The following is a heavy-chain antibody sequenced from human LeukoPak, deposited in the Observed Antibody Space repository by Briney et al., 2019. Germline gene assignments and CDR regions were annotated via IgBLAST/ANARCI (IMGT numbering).Heavy chain of an antibody. CDR2: IYSGGST. CDR1: GFTFSSYW. V-gene: IGHV3-66*01. D-gene: IGHD2-8*01. CDR3: ARDVSVTNFDY. J-gene: IGHJ4*02. Sequence: GGSLRLSCAASGFTFSSYWMSWVRQAPGKGLEWVSVIYSGGSTYYADSVKGRFTISRDNSKNTLYLQMNSLRAEDTAVYYCARDVSVTNFDYWGQGTLVTVSS.